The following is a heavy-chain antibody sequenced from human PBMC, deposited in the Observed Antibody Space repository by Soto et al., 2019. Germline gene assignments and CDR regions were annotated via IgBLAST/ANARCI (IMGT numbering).Heavy chain of an antibody. J-gene: IGHJ3*02. CDR3: AKPKDSSSWYNAIDI. D-gene: IGHD6-13*01. V-gene: IGHV3-30*18. CDR2: ISFDGSNK. CDR1: RFTFSTYG. Sequence: QVQLVESGGGVVQPGTSLRLSCAASRFTFSTYGMHWVRQAPGKGLEWVALISFDGSNKYFGDSVKGRFTISRDNSKNTLYLQMNSLRLEDTAVYYCAKPKDSSSWYNAIDIWGQGTKVTVSS.